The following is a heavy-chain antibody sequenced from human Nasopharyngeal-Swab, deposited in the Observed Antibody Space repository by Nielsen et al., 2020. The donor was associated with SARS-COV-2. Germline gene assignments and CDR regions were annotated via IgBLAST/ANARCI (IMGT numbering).Heavy chain of an antibody. CDR1: GFTFWNFW. D-gene: IGHD3-10*01. V-gene: IGHV3-7*01. CDR2: MSQDGSEK. Sequence: GGPLRLPCAASGFTFWNFWMSWVRQAPGKGLEWVADMSQDGSEKRYPDPVRGRFTISRDNAKNSLYLQMISLRVEDTAINYWTKERYGAGGPATDHWGQGILVTVSS. J-gene: IGHJ4*02. CDR3: TKERYGAGGPATDH.